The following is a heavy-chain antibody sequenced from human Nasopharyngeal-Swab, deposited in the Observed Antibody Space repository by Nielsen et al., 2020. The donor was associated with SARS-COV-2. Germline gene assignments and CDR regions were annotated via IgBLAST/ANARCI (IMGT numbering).Heavy chain of an antibody. CDR1: GGSISSYY. V-gene: IGHV4-59*01. CDR3: ARISPSYYDILTGYYGYYYMDV. Sequence: SETLSLTCTVSGGSISSYYWSWIRQPPGKGLEWIGYIYYSGSTNYNPSLKSRVTISVYTSKNQFSLKLSSVTAADTAVYYCARISPSYYDILTGYYGYYYMDVWGKGTTVTVSS. J-gene: IGHJ6*03. D-gene: IGHD3-9*01. CDR2: IYYSGST.